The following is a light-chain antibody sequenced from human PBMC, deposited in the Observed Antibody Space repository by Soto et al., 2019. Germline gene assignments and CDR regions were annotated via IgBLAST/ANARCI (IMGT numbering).Light chain of an antibody. CDR2: LGS. V-gene: IGKV2-28*01. J-gene: IGKJ1*01. CDR3: MQALHTPQT. Sequence: DIVMTQSPLSLPVTPGEPASISCMSSQSLLHSNGYNYLDWYLQKPGQSPQLLIYLGSNRASGVPDRISGSGSGTDFTLKISGVEAEDVGVYYCMQALHTPQTFGQGTKVEIK. CDR1: QSLLHSNGYNY.